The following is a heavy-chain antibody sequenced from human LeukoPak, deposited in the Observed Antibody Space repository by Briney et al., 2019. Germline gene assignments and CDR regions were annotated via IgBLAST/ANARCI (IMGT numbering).Heavy chain of an antibody. CDR1: GGSISSYY. Sequence: SETLSLTCTVSGGSISSYYWSWIRQPAGKGLECIGRIYTSGSTNYNPSLKSRVTMSVDTSKNQFSLKLSSVTAADTAVYYCARETPSYYDFWSGYSSYNWFDPWGQGTLVTVSS. D-gene: IGHD3-3*01. CDR3: ARETPSYYDFWSGYSSYNWFDP. J-gene: IGHJ5*02. CDR2: IYTSGST. V-gene: IGHV4-4*07.